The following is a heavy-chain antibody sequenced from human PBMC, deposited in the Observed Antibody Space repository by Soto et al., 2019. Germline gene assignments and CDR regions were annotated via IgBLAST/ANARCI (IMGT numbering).Heavy chain of an antibody. Sequence: PGGSLRHACAASGFTFSSYAMSWVRQAPGKGLEWVSAISGSGGSTYYADSVKGRFTISRDNSKNTLHLQMNSLRAEDTAVYYCAKSVIAAAGPWYFAYWGQGTLVTVSS. CDR3: AKSVIAAAGPWYFAY. J-gene: IGHJ4*02. CDR1: GFTFSSYA. D-gene: IGHD6-13*01. V-gene: IGHV3-23*01. CDR2: ISGSGGST.